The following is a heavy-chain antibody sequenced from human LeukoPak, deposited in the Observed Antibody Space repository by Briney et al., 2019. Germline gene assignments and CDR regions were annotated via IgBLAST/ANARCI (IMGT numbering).Heavy chain of an antibody. D-gene: IGHD3-3*01. CDR2: IKLDGSEK. CDR1: GLTIGSRY. Sequence: GESLRLSCVASGLTIGSRYMNWVRQAPGKGLEWVANIKLDGSEKNYVDSVKGRFTIPRDNTKNSLYLQMNSLRAEDTAVFYCARDQYDTWSRRGNFDSWGQGTLVTVSS. V-gene: IGHV3-7*03. CDR3: ARDQYDTWSRRGNFDS. J-gene: IGHJ4*02.